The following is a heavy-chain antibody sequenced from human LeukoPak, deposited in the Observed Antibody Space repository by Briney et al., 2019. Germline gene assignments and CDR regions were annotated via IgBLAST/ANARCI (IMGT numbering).Heavy chain of an antibody. CDR3: AKREHSGSYFGDNYFDY. V-gene: IGHV3-48*02. D-gene: IGHD1-26*01. CDR2: ISSSTTTI. CDR1: GFAFNTYS. Sequence: PGGSLRLSCAASGFAFNTYSMNWVRQAPGKGLEWVSSISSSTTTIYYADSVRGRFTISRDNAKNSLYLQMNSLRDEDTAVYYCAKREHSGSYFGDNYFDYWGQGTLVTVSS. J-gene: IGHJ4*02.